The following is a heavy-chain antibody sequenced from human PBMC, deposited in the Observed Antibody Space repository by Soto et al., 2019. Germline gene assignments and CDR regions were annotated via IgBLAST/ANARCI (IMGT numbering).Heavy chain of an antibody. Sequence: EVQLVESGGGLVQPGGSLRLSCAASGFTFSTYWMHWVRQAPGKGLVWVSRIIGDGRTTNYADSVKGRFTISRDNAKNMLYLQVSGLRAEDTAVYYCARGVLRSYWFDPWGQGTLVTVSS. CDR3: ARGVLRSYWFDP. CDR2: IIGDGRTT. D-gene: IGHD3-10*01. CDR1: GFTFSTYW. V-gene: IGHV3-74*01. J-gene: IGHJ5*02.